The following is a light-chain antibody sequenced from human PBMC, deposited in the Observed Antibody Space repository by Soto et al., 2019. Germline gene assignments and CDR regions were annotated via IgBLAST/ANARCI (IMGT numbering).Light chain of an antibody. V-gene: IGKV1-12*01. Sequence: DIQMTQSPSSVSASVGDTVTITCRASQGINNWLAWYQQKPGKAPKLLIYAASSLQSGVPSRFSGSGSGTDFTLTISRLEPEDFAVYYCRQYGSSPSYTFGQGTKLEIK. CDR3: RQYGSSPSYT. CDR1: QGINNW. J-gene: IGKJ2*01. CDR2: AAS.